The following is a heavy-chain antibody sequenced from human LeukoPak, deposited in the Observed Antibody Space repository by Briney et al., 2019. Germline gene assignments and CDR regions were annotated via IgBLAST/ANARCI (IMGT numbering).Heavy chain of an antibody. J-gene: IGHJ5*02. Sequence: SETLSLTCTVSGGSISSGDYYWTWIRQPPGQGLEWIGYISFSGTTYYNPSLKSRVTISIDTSKNQFSLKLSSVTAADTAVYYCARYGSGQPRRWFDPWGQGTLVTVSS. CDR3: ARYGSGQPRRWFDP. V-gene: IGHV4-30-4*01. CDR1: GGSISSGDYY. D-gene: IGHD3-10*01. CDR2: ISFSGTT.